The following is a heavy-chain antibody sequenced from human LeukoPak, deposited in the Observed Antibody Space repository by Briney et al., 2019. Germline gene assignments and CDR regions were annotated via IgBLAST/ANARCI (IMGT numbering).Heavy chain of an antibody. V-gene: IGHV1-69*13. CDR3: ARVDLGYCSSTSCYWTPLNYYYYYGMDV. CDR2: IIPIFGTA. Sequence: ASVKVSCKASGGTFSSYAISWVRQAPGQGLEWMGGIIPIFGTANYAQKFQGRVAITADESTSTAYMELSSLRSEDTAVYYCARVDLGYCSSTSCYWTPLNYYYYYGMDVWGQGTTVTVSS. D-gene: IGHD2-2*01. CDR1: GGTFSSYA. J-gene: IGHJ6*02.